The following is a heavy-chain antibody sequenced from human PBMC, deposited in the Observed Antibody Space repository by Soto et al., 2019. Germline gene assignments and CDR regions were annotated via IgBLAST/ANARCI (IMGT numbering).Heavy chain of an antibody. Sequence: QVQLVESGGCLVKPGGSLRISCAASGFSLSDYYMSWIRQAPGKGLEWISYISSSGNSIYYADSVKGRFTISMDNAKSPLYLQMNSMRGDDTAVYYCARLRGDSSGSYCFDHWGQGTRVTVSS. V-gene: IGHV3-11*01. CDR3: ARLRGDSSGSYCFDH. J-gene: IGHJ4*02. CDR1: GFSLSDYY. D-gene: IGHD3-22*01. CDR2: ISSSGNSI.